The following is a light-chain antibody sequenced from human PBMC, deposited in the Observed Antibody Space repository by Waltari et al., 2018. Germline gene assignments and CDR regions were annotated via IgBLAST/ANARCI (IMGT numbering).Light chain of an antibody. Sequence: DIQMNQSPSSLSASVGDRVTITCRASQGFRNDLAWYQQKPGKAPPRLSYIASSLDGDVPSRVSGSGSGTEFTLTIACLQPEDFATYDCLQHKVYPLTCGGGTKVEIK. CDR2: IAS. CDR1: QGFRND. V-gene: IGKV1-17*01. CDR3: LQHKVYPLT. J-gene: IGKJ4*01.